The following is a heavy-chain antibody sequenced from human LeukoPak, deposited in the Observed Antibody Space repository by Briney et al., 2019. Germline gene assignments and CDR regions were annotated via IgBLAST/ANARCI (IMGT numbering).Heavy chain of an antibody. CDR2: ISSSSSYI. CDR3: ARDGLGYCSGGSCYSPRFDY. Sequence: PGGSLRLSCAASGFTFSSYSMNWVRQAPGKGLEWVSSISSSSSYIYYADSVKGRFTISRDNAKNSLYLQMNSLRAEDTAVYYCARDGLGYCSGGSCYSPRFDYWGQGTLVTVSS. V-gene: IGHV3-21*01. CDR1: GFTFSSYS. J-gene: IGHJ4*02. D-gene: IGHD2-15*01.